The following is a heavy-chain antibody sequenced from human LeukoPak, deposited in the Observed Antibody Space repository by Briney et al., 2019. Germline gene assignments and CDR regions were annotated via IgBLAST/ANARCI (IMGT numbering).Heavy chain of an antibody. CDR1: GYTFTSYY. J-gene: IGHJ3*02. CDR3: ARERGYCSSTSCYLSSGDAFDI. CDR2: INPTGGST. V-gene: IGHV1-46*01. Sequence: ASVKVSCKASGYTFTSYYMHWVRQAPGQGLEWMGIINPTGGSTIYAQKFQGRVTMTRDTSTSTVYMELSSLRSEDKAVYYCARERGYCSSTSCYLSSGDAFDIWGQGTMVTVSS. D-gene: IGHD2-2*03.